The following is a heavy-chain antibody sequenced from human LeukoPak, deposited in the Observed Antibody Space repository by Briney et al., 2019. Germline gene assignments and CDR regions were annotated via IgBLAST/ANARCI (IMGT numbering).Heavy chain of an antibody. CDR3: ARVSMPGYYFDY. CDR2: IYYSGST. D-gene: IGHD2/OR15-2a*01. CDR1: GGSISSYY. V-gene: IGHV4-59*01. Sequence: SETLSLTCTVSGGSISSYYWNWIRQPPGKGLEWIGDIYYSGSTNYNPSPKSRATISVDTSKNQFSLKLRSVTAADTAVYYCARVSMPGYYFDYWGQGTLVTVSS. J-gene: IGHJ4*02.